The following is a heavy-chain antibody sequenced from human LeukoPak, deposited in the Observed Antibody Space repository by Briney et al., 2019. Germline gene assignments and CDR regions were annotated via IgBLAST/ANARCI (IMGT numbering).Heavy chain of an antibody. CDR3: ARRGYRDHDAFDI. D-gene: IGHD5-18*01. V-gene: IGHV4-31*01. CDR1: GGSISSGDYY. J-gene: IGHJ3*02. CDR2: IYYSGST. Sequence: SEPLSLTCTVSGGSISSGDYYWSWIRQHPGKGLEWIVYIYYSGSTYYNPSLKSPVTISVDTSKSQFSLKLSSVPPADPAMYFCARRGYRDHDAFDIWGQGTMVTVSS.